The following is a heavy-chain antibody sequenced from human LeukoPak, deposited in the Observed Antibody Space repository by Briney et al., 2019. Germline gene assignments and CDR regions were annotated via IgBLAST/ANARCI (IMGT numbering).Heavy chain of an antibody. Sequence: KPSETLSLTCTVSGGSISSYYWSWIRQPAGKGLEWIGRIYTSGSTNYNASHKSRVSMSVGTSKNQFSLKLSSVTAADTAVFYCARENSGSYREFDYWGQGTLVTVSS. CDR1: GGSISSYY. CDR2: IYTSGST. J-gene: IGHJ4*02. V-gene: IGHV4-4*07. D-gene: IGHD1-26*01. CDR3: ARENSGSYREFDY.